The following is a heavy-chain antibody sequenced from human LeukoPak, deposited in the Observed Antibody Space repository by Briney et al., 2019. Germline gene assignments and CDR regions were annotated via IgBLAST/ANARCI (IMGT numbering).Heavy chain of an antibody. Sequence: GGSLRLSCAASGFASGFTFSSYAMSWVRQAPGKGLEWVASINGRAATTYYADSVKGRFTISRDNSKNTLYLQMNSLGADHTAVYYCAKAPSTGEGYYFYYMDVWGKGTTVTVSS. D-gene: IGHD7-27*01. CDR3: AKAPSTGEGYYFYYMDV. CDR1: GFTFSSYA. J-gene: IGHJ6*03. V-gene: IGHV3-23*01. CDR2: INGRAATT.